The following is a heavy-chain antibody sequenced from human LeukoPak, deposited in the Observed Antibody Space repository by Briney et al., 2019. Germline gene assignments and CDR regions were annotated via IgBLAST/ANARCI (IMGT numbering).Heavy chain of an antibody. J-gene: IGHJ4*02. CDR2: VYNSGTT. CDR3: ARDAY. V-gene: IGHV4-59*11. CDR1: GVSIGSHY. Sequence: SETLSLTCTVSGVSIGSHYWSWLRQSPGKGVEWIGCVYNSGTTVYNPSLTGRVTISVDTSKNQYSLNLRSVTAADAAVYYCARDAYWGQGILVTVSS.